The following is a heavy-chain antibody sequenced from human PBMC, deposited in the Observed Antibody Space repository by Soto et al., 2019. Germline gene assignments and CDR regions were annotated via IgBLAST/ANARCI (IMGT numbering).Heavy chain of an antibody. V-gene: IGHV3-48*02. CDR1: GFIFNTYS. CDR2: ISGSSQTI. CDR3: ARTLSWRRGPFDS. Sequence: PGGSLRLSCAASGFIFNTYSMNWVRLAPGKGLEWVSYISGSSQTIFYADSVRGRFTISRDNANNSTYLQMVSLRDEDTAVYYCARTLSWRRGPFDSWGQGTLVTVSS. D-gene: IGHD2-15*01. J-gene: IGHJ4*02.